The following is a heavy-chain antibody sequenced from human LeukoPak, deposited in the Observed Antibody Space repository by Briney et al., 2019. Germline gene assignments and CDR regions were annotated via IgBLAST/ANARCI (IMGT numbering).Heavy chain of an antibody. CDR1: GFTFSSYA. D-gene: IGHD2-2*01. CDR3: AKDGSCSSTSCYFFYYGMDV. CDR2: ISGSGGST. J-gene: IGHJ6*02. Sequence: GGSLRLSCAASGFTFSSYAMSWVRQAPGKGLEWVSAISGSGGSTYYADSVKGRFTISRDNSKNTLYLQMNSLRAEDTAVYYCAKDGSCSSTSCYFFYYGMDVWGQGTTVTVSS. V-gene: IGHV3-23*01.